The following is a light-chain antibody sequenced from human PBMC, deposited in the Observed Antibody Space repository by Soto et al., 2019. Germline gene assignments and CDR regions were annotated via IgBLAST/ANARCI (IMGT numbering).Light chain of an antibody. Sequence: EIVLTQSPGTLSLSPGERATLSCRASQSVSNNYLAWYQQKPGQAPRLLIYGASNRATGIPDRFSGSGSGTIFTLTSGGMEPEVFAVYYCHQYGSSGTFAQGPKVKIK. CDR3: HQYGSSGT. CDR2: GAS. CDR1: QSVSNNY. V-gene: IGKV3-20*01. J-gene: IGKJ1*01.